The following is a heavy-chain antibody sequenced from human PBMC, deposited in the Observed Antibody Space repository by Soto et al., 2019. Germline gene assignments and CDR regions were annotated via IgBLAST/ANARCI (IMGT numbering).Heavy chain of an antibody. CDR2: ISSNGGTT. Sequence: EVQLAESGGNMVQPGGSLRLSCVASGFTFNNYDMHWVRQAPGKGLEYVSSISSNGGTTYYGNSVKGRFTISRDNSKNTLSLQMGRLRPEDMAVYYCVRRVSGAYDYWGKGTLVTVSS. J-gene: IGHJ4*02. CDR3: VRRVSGAYDY. V-gene: IGHV3-64*01. D-gene: IGHD3-10*01. CDR1: GFTFNNYD.